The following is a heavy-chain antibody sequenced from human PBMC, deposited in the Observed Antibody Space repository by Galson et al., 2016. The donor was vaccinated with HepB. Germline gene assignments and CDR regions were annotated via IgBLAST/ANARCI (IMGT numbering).Heavy chain of an antibody. J-gene: IGHJ4*02. CDR2: INTDGSST. V-gene: IGHV3-74*01. CDR3: TRVHREGIAGAGLQI. Sequence: SLRLSCAASGFPFSKYWMHWVRQAPGKGLVWASRINTDGSSTTYADSVKGRFTISRDNAKNPPHLQMNWLGAEDTALYYCTRVHREGIAGAGLQIWGQGTLVTVSS. CDR1: GFPFSKYW. D-gene: IGHD6-13*01.